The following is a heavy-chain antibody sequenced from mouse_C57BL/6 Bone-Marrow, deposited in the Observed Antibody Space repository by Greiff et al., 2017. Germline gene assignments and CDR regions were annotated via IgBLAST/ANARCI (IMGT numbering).Heavy chain of an antibody. D-gene: IGHD2-3*01. V-gene: IGHV1-76*01. CDR2: IYPGSGNT. Sequence: QVQLKQSGAELVRPGASVKLSCKASGYTFTDYYINWVKQRPGQGLEWIARIYPGSGNTYYNEKFKGKATLTAEKSSSTAYMQLSSLTYEDSAVYFCARSGVYDGYFFYYAMDYWGQGTSVTVSS. CDR3: ARSGVYDGYFFYYAMDY. CDR1: GYTFTDYY. J-gene: IGHJ4*01.